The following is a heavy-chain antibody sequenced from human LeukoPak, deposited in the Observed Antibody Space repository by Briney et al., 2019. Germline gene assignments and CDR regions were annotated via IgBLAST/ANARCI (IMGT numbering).Heavy chain of an antibody. V-gene: IGHV4-30-4*01. CDR2: IYYSGST. J-gene: IGHJ5*02. CDR1: GGSLSSGDYY. D-gene: IGHD2-21*02. Sequence: PSETLSLTCTVSGGSLSSGDYYWSWIRQPPGTGLEWIGYIYYSGSTYYNPSLKSRVTISVDTSKNQFSLKLSSVTAADTAVYYCARVPRGDPDLGWFDPWGQGTLVTVSS. CDR3: ARVPRGDPDLGWFDP.